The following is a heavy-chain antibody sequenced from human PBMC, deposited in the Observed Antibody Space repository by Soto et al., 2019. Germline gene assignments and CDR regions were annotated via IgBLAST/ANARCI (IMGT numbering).Heavy chain of an antibody. CDR2: IWYDGSNK. CDR3: ARDSVVVVPAAMPAHTSYYYYGMDV. V-gene: IGHV3-33*01. J-gene: IGHJ6*02. CDR1: GFTFSSYG. Sequence: GGSLRLSCAASGFTFSSYGMHWVRQAPGKGLEWVAVIWYDGSNKYYADSVKGRFTISRDNSKNTLYLQMNSLRAEDTAVYYCARDSVVVVPAAMPAHTSYYYYGMDVWGQGTTVTVSS. D-gene: IGHD2-2*01.